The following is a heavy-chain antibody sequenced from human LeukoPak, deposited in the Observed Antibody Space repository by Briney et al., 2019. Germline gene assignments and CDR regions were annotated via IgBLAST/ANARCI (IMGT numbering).Heavy chain of an antibody. J-gene: IGHJ4*02. V-gene: IGHV3-7*01. CDR3: ARGPGSSAFDY. D-gene: IGHD5/OR15-5a*01. CDR2: INQDESVK. CDR1: GFTFSSYE. Sequence: GGSLRLSCAASGFTFSSYEMNWVRQAPGKGLEFVANINQDESVKNYVDSVKGRFTISRDNAENSLHLQMNSLRVEDTAVYYCARGPGSSAFDYWGQGTLVTVSS.